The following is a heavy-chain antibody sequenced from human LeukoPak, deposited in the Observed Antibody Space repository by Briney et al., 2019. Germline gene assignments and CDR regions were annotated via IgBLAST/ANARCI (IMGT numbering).Heavy chain of an antibody. J-gene: IGHJ6*02. CDR1: GFTFSSYA. V-gene: IGHV3-30*04. CDR3: ARVHPYCSSTSCYDYYYYGMDV. Sequence: PGGSLRLSCAASGFTFSSYAMHWVRQAPGKGLEWVAVISYEGSNKYYADSVKGRFTISRDNSKNTLYLQMNSLRAEDTAVYYCARVHPYCSSTSCYDYYYYGMDVWGQGTTVTVSS. D-gene: IGHD2-2*01. CDR2: ISYEGSNK.